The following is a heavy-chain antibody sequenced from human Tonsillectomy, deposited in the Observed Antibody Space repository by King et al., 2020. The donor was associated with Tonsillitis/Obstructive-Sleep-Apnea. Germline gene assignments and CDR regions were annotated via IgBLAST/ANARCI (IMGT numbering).Heavy chain of an antibody. V-gene: IGHV4-34*01. CDR3: ARGEAPDCSSANCYIWFGP. J-gene: IGHJ5*02. CDR2: INHSGIT. Sequence: HVQLQQWGAGLLKPSETLSLTCAVYGGSFTGYYWSWIRQPPGKGLEWIGEINHSGITNYSPSLKSRVTISVDRSKNQFSLNLSSVTAADTAVYYCARGEAPDCSSANCYIWFGPWGQGTLVTVSS. CDR1: GGSFTGYY. D-gene: IGHD2-2*02.